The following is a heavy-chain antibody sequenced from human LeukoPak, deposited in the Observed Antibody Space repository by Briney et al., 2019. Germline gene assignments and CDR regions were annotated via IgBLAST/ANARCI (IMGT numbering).Heavy chain of an antibody. CDR2: IKGDASEK. Sequence: GGSLRLSCAVSGFSISNYWMTWYRQAPGKGLECVAHIKGDASEKYYLDSVKGRFTISRDNAKNSLYLQMNGLRAEDTAVYYCATQAGVTWGQGTLATVSS. D-gene: IGHD6-19*01. CDR3: ATQAGVT. J-gene: IGHJ5*02. CDR1: GFSISNYW. V-gene: IGHV3-7*01.